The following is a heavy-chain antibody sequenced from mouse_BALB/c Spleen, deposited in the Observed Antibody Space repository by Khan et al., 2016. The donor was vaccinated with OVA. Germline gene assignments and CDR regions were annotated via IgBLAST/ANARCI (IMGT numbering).Heavy chain of an antibody. V-gene: IGHV8-12*01. D-gene: IGHD2-4*01. CDR1: GFSLSTSGLG. J-gene: IGHJ3*01. CDR2: IYWDDAK. CDR3: VRNLYDYDPWFAY. Sequence: QVTLKESGPGILQPSQTLSLTCSFSGFSLSTSGLGVSWIRQPSGQGLEWLAPIYWDDAKRYNPSLKTRLTIFKDTSRNQVFLKITSVETADTATYYCVRNLYDYDPWFAYWGQGTLVTVSA.